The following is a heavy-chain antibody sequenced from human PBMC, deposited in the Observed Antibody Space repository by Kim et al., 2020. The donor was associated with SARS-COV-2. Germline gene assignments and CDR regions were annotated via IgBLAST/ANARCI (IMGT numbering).Heavy chain of an antibody. CDR3: ARANSSSWYLAYYFDY. D-gene: IGHD6-13*01. J-gene: IGHJ4*02. Sequence: SLKSRVTISVETTKNQLSLKLSSVNAADTAVYYCARANSSSWYLAYYFDYWGQGTLVTVSS. V-gene: IGHV4-30-2*05.